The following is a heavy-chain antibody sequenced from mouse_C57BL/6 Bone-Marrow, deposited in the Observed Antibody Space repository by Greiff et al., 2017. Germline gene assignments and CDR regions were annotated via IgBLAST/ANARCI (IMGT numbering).Heavy chain of an antibody. CDR2: INYDGSST. CDR3: ARGSQRLDY. J-gene: IGHJ2*01. V-gene: IGHV5-16*01. Sequence: EVQVVESEGGLVQPGSSMKLSCTASGFTFSDYYMAWVRQVPEKGLEWVANINYDGSSTYYLDSLKSRFIISRDNAKNILYLQMSSLKSEDTATYYCARGSQRLDYWGQGTTLTVSS. CDR1: GFTFSDYY.